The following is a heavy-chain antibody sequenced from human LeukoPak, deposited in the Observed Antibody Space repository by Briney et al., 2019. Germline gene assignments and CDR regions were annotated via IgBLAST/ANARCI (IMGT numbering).Heavy chain of an antibody. V-gene: IGHV1-69*05. CDR2: IIPIFGTA. CDR3: ARGSLSAGNYYYMDV. CDR1: GGTFSSYA. Sequence: SVKVSCKASGGTFSSYAISWVRQAPGQGLEWMGRIIPIFGTANYAQKLQGRVTITTDESTSTAYMELSSLRSEDTAVYYCARGSLSAGNYYYMDVWGKGTTVTVSS. J-gene: IGHJ6*03. D-gene: IGHD3-10*01.